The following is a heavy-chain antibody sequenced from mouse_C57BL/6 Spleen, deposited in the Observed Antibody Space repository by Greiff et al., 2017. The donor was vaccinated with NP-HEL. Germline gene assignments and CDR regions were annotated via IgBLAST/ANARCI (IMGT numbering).Heavy chain of an antibody. CDR1: GYAFTNYL. Sequence: QVQLQQSGAELVRPGTSVKVSCKASGYAFTNYLIEWVKQRPGQGLEWIGVINPGSGGTNYNEKFKGKATLTADKSSSTAYMQLSSLTSEDSAVYCCARSNYGYFDVWGTGTTVTVSS. V-gene: IGHV1-54*01. CDR2: INPGSGGT. CDR3: ARSNYGYFDV. J-gene: IGHJ1*03. D-gene: IGHD2-5*01.